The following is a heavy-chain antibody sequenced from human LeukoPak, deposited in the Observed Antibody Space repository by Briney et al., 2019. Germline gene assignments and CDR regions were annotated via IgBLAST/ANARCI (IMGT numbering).Heavy chain of an antibody. CDR3: ARDREGLTPSSFDF. CDR2: IIPIFGTA. D-gene: IGHD3/OR15-3a*01. V-gene: IGHV1-69*13. CDR1: GGTLSSYA. Sequence: SVKVSCKASGGTLSSYAISWVRQAPGQGLEWMGGIIPIFGTANYAQKFQGRVTITADESTSTAYMELSSLRSEDTAVYYCARDREGLTPSSFDFWGQGTLVTVSS. J-gene: IGHJ4*02.